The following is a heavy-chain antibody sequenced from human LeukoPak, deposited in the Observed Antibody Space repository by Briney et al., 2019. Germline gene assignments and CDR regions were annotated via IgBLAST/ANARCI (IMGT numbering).Heavy chain of an antibody. D-gene: IGHD5-12*01. J-gene: IGHJ6*02. Sequence: PSETLSLTCTVSGGSISSYYWSWIRQPAGKGLEWIGRIYTSGSTNYNPSLKSRVTVSVDTSKNQFSLKLSSVTAADTAVYYCARVNSGYESRHLSSHYYGMDVWGQGTTVTVSS. CDR3: ARVNSGYESRHLSSHYYGMDV. V-gene: IGHV4-4*07. CDR1: GGSISSYY. CDR2: IYTSGST.